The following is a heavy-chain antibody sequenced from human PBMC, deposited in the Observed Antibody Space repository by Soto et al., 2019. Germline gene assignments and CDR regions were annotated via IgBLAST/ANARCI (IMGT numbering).Heavy chain of an antibody. CDR3: AKDFGLRYCSGGSCYLDY. Sequence: GGSLRLSCAASGFTFSSYGMHWVRQAPGKGLEWVAVISYDGSNKYYADSVKGRFTISRDNSKNTLYLQMNSLRAEDTAVYYCAKDFGLRYCSGGSCYLDYWGQGTLVTSPQ. CDR1: GFTFSSYG. V-gene: IGHV3-30*18. D-gene: IGHD2-15*01. CDR2: ISYDGSNK. J-gene: IGHJ4*02.